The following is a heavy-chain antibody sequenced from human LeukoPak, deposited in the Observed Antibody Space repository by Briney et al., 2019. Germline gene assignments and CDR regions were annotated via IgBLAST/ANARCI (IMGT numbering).Heavy chain of an antibody. V-gene: IGHV4-34*01. CDR1: GGSFSDYY. D-gene: IGHD3-10*01. CDR2: INHSGST. Sequence: SETLSLTCAVYGGSFSDYYWTWIRQPPGKGLERIGEINHSGSTNYNPSLKSRVTISVDTSKNQFSLKVSSVTAADTALYYCARGFGELLFGGMDVWGQGTTVTVSS. CDR3: ARGFGELLFGGMDV. J-gene: IGHJ6*02.